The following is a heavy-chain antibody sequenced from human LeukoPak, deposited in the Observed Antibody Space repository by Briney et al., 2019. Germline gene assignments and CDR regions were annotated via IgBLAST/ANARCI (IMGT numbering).Heavy chain of an antibody. CDR3: ATRINRRGPSYWYFDL. CDR1: GGSISPYY. V-gene: IGHV4-59*12. Sequence: SETLSLTCTVSGGSISPYYWSWIRQPPGTGLEWIGNIFYSGSTNYNPSLQSRFSISVDTSKNQFSLNLSSVTAADTAVYYCATRINRRGPSYWYFDLWGRGTLVTVSS. D-gene: IGHD3-16*02. CDR2: IFYSGST. J-gene: IGHJ2*01.